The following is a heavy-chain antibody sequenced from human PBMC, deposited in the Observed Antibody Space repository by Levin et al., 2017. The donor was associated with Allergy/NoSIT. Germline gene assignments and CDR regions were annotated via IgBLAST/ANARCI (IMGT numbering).Heavy chain of an antibody. CDR3: TRDFTMLPFD. CDR2: ISSSSTYI. J-gene: IGHJ4*02. V-gene: IGHV3-21*01. D-gene: IGHD3-3*01. Sequence: GGSLRLSCAASGFTFSTYSMNWVRQAPGKGLEWVSCISSSSTYIHYADSVKGRFTISRDNAKNSLYLQMDSLRAEDTAVYYCTRDFTMLPFDWGQGTLVTVSS. CDR1: GFTFSTYS.